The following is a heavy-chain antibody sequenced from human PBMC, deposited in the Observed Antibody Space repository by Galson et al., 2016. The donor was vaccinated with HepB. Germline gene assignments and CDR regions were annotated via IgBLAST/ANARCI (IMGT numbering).Heavy chain of an antibody. CDR3: ARERGIAAAATLDY. V-gene: IGHV3-48*03. Sequence: SLRLSCAASGLTFSRYEMNWVRQAPGKGLEWVSYISSSGTTIYYADSVKGRFTISRDNAKNSLYLQMNSLRAEDTAVYYCARERGIAAAATLDYWGQGTLVTVSS. CDR1: GLTFSRYE. J-gene: IGHJ4*02. CDR2: ISSSGTTI. D-gene: IGHD6-13*01.